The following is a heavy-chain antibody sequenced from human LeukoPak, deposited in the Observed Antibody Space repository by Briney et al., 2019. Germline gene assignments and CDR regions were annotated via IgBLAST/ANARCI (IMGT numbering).Heavy chain of an antibody. J-gene: IGHJ4*02. CDR1: GFTFSGYW. CDR3: VKQDTGSYLGGY. Sequence: GGSLRLSCAASGFTFSGYWMHWVRQVPGKGLVWISYISDDGRSKGYADSVQGRFTISRDNAKNTLSLQMNSLRVDDTAVYYCVKQDTGSYLGGYWGQGTLVTVSS. CDR2: ISDDGRSK. V-gene: IGHV3-74*01. D-gene: IGHD1-26*01.